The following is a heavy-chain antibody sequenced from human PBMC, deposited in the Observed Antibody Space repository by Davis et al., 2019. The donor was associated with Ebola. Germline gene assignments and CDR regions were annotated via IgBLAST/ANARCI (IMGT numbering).Heavy chain of an antibody. Sequence: SETLSLTCSVFGGSISSGDYYWSWIRHHPGKGLELIGYIYYSGSTYYNPSLKSRLTISLDTSKNQFSLNLSSVTAADTAVYYCASSGYYYRDFDYWGQGTLVTVSS. CDR2: IYYSGST. CDR3: ASSGYYYRDFDY. D-gene: IGHD3-22*01. J-gene: IGHJ4*02. V-gene: IGHV4-30-4*08. CDR1: GGSISSGDYY.